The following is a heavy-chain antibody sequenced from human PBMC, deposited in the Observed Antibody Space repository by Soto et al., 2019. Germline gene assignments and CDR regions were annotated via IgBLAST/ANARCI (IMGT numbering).Heavy chain of an antibody. CDR2: IWYDGSNK. CDR1: ADPFTSYY. CDR3: ARERGIQIWLLDYYYGMDV. Sequence: VKVACKAPADPFTSYYIHWVRQAPGKGLEWVAVIWYDGSNKYYADSVKGRFTISRDNSKNTLYLQMNSLRAEDTAVYYCARERGIQIWLLDYYYGMDVWGQGTTVTVPS. D-gene: IGHD5-18*01. J-gene: IGHJ6*02. V-gene: IGHV3-33*01.